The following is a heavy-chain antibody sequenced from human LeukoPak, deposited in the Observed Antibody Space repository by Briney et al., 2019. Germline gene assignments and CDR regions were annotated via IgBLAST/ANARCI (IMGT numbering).Heavy chain of an antibody. V-gene: IGHV3-48*03. CDR3: ARDSGSYSD. J-gene: IGHJ4*02. CDR2: ISSSGSTI. CDR1: GLTFSRYE. D-gene: IGHD1-26*01. Sequence: GGSERLSCAASGLTFSRYEMNWVRQDPGKGLEWVSFISSSGSTIHYADIVKGRFTISRDNAKNAVYLQMNSLRAEDTAVYYCARDSGSYSDWGQGTLVTVSS.